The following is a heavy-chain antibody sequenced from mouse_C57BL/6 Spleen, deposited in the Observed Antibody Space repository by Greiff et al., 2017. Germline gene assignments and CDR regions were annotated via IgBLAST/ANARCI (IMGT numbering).Heavy chain of an antibody. V-gene: IGHV5-4*01. CDR3: AREGSNSPWFDV. Sequence: EVQGVESGGGLVKPGGSLKLSCAASGFTFSSYAMSWVRQTPEKRLEWVATISDGGSYTYYPDNVKGRITIARDNAKNNLYLQMSHLKSEDTAMYYCAREGSNSPWFDVWGTGTTVTVSS. CDR1: GFTFSSYA. J-gene: IGHJ1*03. CDR2: ISDGGSYT. D-gene: IGHD2-5*01.